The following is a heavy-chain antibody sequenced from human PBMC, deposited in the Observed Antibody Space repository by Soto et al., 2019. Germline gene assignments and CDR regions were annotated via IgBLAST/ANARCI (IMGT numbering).Heavy chain of an antibody. CDR1: GDSIISSDFY. CDR3: ARHSFTLRKKNWFDP. J-gene: IGHJ5*02. V-gene: IGHV4-39*01. CDR2: IFYLGSS. Sequence: PSETLSLTCTVSGDSIISSDFYWGWVRQPPGKGLEWIGSIFYLGSSYYNPSLKSRVTMSVDTSKNQFSLRLRSVTAADTALYFCARHSFTLRKKNWFDPWGQGILVTVS.